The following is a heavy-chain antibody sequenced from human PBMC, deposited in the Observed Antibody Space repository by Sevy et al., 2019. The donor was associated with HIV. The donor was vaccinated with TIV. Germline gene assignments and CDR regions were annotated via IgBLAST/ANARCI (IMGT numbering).Heavy chain of an antibody. CDR3: ARDCSSTSCLWGLDV. V-gene: IGHV3-7*03. Sequence: GGCLRLSCAASGFTFSTYWMSWVRQAPGKGLEWVANIKKDGSEKYYVDSVKGRFTISRDNDKNSLHLQMKSLRAEDTAVYYCARDCSSTSCLWGLDVWGQGTTVTVSS. J-gene: IGHJ6*02. CDR2: IKKDGSEK. D-gene: IGHD2-2*01. CDR1: GFTFSTYW.